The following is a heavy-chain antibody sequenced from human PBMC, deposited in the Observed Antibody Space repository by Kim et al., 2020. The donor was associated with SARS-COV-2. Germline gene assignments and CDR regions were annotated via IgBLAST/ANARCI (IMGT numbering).Heavy chain of an antibody. D-gene: IGHD3-9*01. J-gene: IGHJ4*02. Sequence: GGSLRLSCAASGFTFSSYSMNWVRQAPGKGLEWVSSISSSSSYIYYADSVKGRFTISRDNAKNSLYLQMNSLRAEDTAVYYCARDKGRNDYDILTGYYLDYWGQGTLVTVSS. CDR2: ISSSSSYI. V-gene: IGHV3-21*01. CDR1: GFTFSSYS. CDR3: ARDKGRNDYDILTGYYLDY.